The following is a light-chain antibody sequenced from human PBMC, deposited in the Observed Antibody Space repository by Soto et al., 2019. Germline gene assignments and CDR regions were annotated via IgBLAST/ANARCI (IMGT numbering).Light chain of an antibody. CDR2: SAS. V-gene: IGKV3-15*01. CDR3: HQYNHWLTWT. J-gene: IGKJ1*01. CDR1: QSVSSN. Sequence: IVLPQSPGTLSLSPGERATFSCRASQSVSSNYLAWYQQKPGQAPRLLIYSASTRATGIPARFSGSGSGTEFTLTISSLQSEDFAVYYCHQYNHWLTWTFGQGTKVDIK.